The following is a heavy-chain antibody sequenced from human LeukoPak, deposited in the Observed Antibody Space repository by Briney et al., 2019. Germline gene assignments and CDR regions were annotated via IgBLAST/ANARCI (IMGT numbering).Heavy chain of an antibody. J-gene: IGHJ4*02. Sequence: SQTLSLTCTVSGGSISSGDNYWSWIRQPPGKGLEWIGYIYYSGSTYYNPSLKSRVTISVDTSKNQFSLKLSSVTAADTAVYYCARRRLGYYFDYWGQGTLVTVSS. CDR3: ARRRLGYYFDY. V-gene: IGHV4-30-4*08. D-gene: IGHD5-24*01. CDR1: GGSISSGDNY. CDR2: IYYSGST.